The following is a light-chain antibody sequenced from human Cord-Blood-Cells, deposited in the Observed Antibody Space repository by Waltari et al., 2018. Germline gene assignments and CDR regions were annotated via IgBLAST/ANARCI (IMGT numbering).Light chain of an antibody. CDR1: QSIGSW. CDR2: DAS. V-gene: IGKV1-5*01. CDR3: QQYNSYPYT. Sequence: IPITQSPSTMSASVGDRLTTTCPASQSIGSWLALYQQKPGKAPKLLIYDASSLESVVPSRFSGSGSGTEFTLTISSLQPDDFATYYSQQYNSYPYTFGQGTKLEIK. J-gene: IGKJ2*01.